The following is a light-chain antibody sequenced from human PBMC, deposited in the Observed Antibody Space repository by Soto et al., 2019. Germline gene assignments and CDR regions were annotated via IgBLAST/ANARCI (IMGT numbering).Light chain of an antibody. CDR1: QDINNY. CDR2: DAS. J-gene: IGKJ2*01. Sequence: DIQMTQSPSSLSASVGDRVTITCQASQDINNYLNWFQQKPGQAPKLLIYDASNLQTGVPSRFSGSGSGTDVTFTISSLQPEDIGTYYCQQYDNVPRTFGQGTRLKI. V-gene: IGKV1-33*01. CDR3: QQYDNVPRT.